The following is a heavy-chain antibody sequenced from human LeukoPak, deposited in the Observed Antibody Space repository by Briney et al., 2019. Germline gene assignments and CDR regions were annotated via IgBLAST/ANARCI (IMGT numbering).Heavy chain of an antibody. CDR1: GGSISSGDHY. CDR3: ARESLRYCSAGSCSPFDS. V-gene: IGHV4-30-4*01. CDR2: IYYTGST. J-gene: IGHJ4*02. Sequence: PSQTLSLTCTVSGGSISSGDHYWSWIRQPLGKGLEWIGHIYYTGSTSYNPSLKSPVIISVDTSKNQFSLKLSSVTATDTGVYYCARESLRYCSAGSCSPFDSWGQGTLVTVSS. D-gene: IGHD2-15*01.